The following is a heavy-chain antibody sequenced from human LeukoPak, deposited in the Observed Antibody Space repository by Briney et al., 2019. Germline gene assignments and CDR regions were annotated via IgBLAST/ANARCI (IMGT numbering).Heavy chain of an antibody. CDR1: GYTFTHYA. D-gene: IGHD3-10*01. J-gene: IGHJ5*02. V-gene: IGHV7-4-1*02. CDR2: IDTGTGKP. Sequence: ASVKVSCKASGYTFTHYAMNWVRQAPGQGLEWMGWIDTGTGKPTYAQGFTGRFVFSLDTSVSTAYLQISSLNDADSAMYYCARDAGGSGWFDPWGQGTLVTVSS. CDR3: ARDAGGSGWFDP.